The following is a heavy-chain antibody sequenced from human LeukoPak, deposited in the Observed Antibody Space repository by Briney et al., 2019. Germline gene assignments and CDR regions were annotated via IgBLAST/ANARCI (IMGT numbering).Heavy chain of an antibody. D-gene: IGHD6-13*01. CDR3: ARLLGSRTAAGTGGWFDP. Sequence: SETLSLTCTVSGGSIGTYYWSWIRQPPGKGLEWIGEINHSGSTNYNPSLKSRVTIPVDTSKNQFSLKLSSVTAADTAVYYCARLLGSRTAAGTGGWFDPWGQGTLVTVSS. V-gene: IGHV4-34*01. CDR1: GGSIGTYY. CDR2: INHSGST. J-gene: IGHJ5*02.